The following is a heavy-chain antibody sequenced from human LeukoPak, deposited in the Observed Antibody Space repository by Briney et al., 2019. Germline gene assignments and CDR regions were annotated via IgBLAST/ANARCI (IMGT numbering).Heavy chain of an antibody. Sequence: GRSLRLSCAASGFTFSSYSMNWVRQAPGKGLEWVSSISSSSNYIYYADSVKGRFTISRDNAKNSLYLQMNSLRAEDTAVYYCARFVGVTSADSWGQGTLVTVSS. CDR3: ARFVGVTSADS. D-gene: IGHD2-21*02. CDR2: ISSSSNYI. V-gene: IGHV3-21*01. CDR1: GFTFSSYS. J-gene: IGHJ4*02.